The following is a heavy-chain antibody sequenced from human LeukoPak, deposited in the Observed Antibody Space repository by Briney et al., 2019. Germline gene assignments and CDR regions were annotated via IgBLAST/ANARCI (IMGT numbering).Heavy chain of an antibody. CDR2: ISWNSGSI. J-gene: IGHJ4*02. D-gene: IGHD3-22*01. CDR3: AKGEYYYDSSGYPIDY. Sequence: PGRSLRLSCAASGFTFDDYAMHWVRQAPGKGLEWVSGISWNSGSIGCADSVKGRFTISRDNAKNSLYLQMNSLRAEDTALYYCAKGEYYYDSSGYPIDYWGQGTLVTVSS. V-gene: IGHV3-9*01. CDR1: GFTFDDYA.